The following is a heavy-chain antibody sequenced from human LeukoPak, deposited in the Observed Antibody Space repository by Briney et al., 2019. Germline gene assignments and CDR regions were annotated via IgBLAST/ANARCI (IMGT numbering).Heavy chain of an antibody. V-gene: IGHV1-18*01. CDR1: GYTFTSYG. CDR3: ASPYCSGGCCYDAFDI. Sequence: GASVTVSCKASGYTFTSYGISWVRQAPGQGLEWMGWISAYNGNTNYAQKLQGRVTMTTDTSTSTAYMELRSLRSDDTAVYYCASPYCSGGCCYDAFDIWGQGTMVTVSS. CDR2: ISAYNGNT. J-gene: IGHJ3*02. D-gene: IGHD2-15*01.